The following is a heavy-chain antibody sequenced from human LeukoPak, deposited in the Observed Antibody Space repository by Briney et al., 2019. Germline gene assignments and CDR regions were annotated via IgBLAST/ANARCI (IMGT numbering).Heavy chain of an antibody. Sequence: GGSLRLSCAASGFTFSSCSMNWVRQAPGKGLEWVSSISSSSSYIYYADSVKGRFTISRDNAKNSLYLQMNSLRAEDTAVYYCARDGGGYCSSTSCRIPLPFDYRGQGTLVTVSS. J-gene: IGHJ4*02. CDR3: ARDGGGYCSSTSCRIPLPFDY. CDR2: ISSSSSYI. V-gene: IGHV3-21*01. CDR1: GFTFSSCS. D-gene: IGHD2-2*01.